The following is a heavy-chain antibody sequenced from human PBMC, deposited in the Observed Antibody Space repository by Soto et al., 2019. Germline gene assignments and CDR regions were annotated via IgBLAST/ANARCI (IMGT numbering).Heavy chain of an antibody. CDR3: ASSVYFSSTSCYLRFDY. CDR2: IYYSGST. J-gene: IGHJ4*02. Sequence: SETLSLTCTFSGGSISSGGYYLSWIRQHPGKGLEWIGYIYYSGSTYYNPSLNIRVTISVNTSKNQFSLKLSSVTAADTAVYYCASSVYFSSTSCYLRFDYWGQGTLVTVSS. V-gene: IGHV4-31*03. D-gene: IGHD2-2*01. CDR1: GGSISSGGYY.